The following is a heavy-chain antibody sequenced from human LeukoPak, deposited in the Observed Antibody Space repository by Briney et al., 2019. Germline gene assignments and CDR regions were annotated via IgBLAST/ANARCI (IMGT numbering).Heavy chain of an antibody. D-gene: IGHD3-9*01. CDR3: ARLNFDGYYMDV. Sequence: SETLSLTCAVYGGSFSGYYWSWIRQPPGKGLEWIGYIYYSGSTDYNPSLKSRVTISVDTSKNQFSLKLSSVTAADTAVFYCARLNFDGYYMDVWGKGTTVTIS. J-gene: IGHJ6*03. V-gene: IGHV4-59*01. CDR1: GGSFSGYY. CDR2: IYYSGST.